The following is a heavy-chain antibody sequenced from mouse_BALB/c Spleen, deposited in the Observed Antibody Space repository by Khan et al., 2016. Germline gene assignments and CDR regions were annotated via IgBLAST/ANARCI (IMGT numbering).Heavy chain of an antibody. D-gene: IGHD2-3*01. CDR3: ASDEPNYAMDY. V-gene: IGHV3-2*02. CDR2: IIYSGST. J-gene: IGHJ4*01. CDR1: GYSITSDYA. Sequence: VQLQQSGPGLMKPSQSLSLTCTVTGYSITSDYAWNWIRQFPGNKLEWMGYIIYSGSTTYTPSLKSRISITRDTSKNQFFLQLNSVTIDDTAPSYCASDEPNYAMDYWGQGTSVTVSS.